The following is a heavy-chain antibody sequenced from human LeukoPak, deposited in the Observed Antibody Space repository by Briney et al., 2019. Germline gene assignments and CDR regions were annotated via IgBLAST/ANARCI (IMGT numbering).Heavy chain of an antibody. CDR2: IYYSGST. J-gene: IGHJ6*02. CDR3: ARDPATYYDFWSGTGYGMDV. D-gene: IGHD3-3*01. Sequence: PSQTLSLTCTVSGGSISSGGYYWSWIRQHSGKGLEWIGYIYYSGSTYYNPSLKSRVTISVDTSKNQFSLKLSSVTAADTAVYYCARDPATYYDFWSGTGYGMDVWGQGTTVTVSS. CDR1: GGSISSGGYY. V-gene: IGHV4-31*03.